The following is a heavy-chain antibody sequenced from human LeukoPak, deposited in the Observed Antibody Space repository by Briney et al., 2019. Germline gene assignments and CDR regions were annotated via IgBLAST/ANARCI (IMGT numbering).Heavy chain of an antibody. CDR1: GFTFSSYA. CDR2: IKQDGSEK. J-gene: IGHJ4*02. Sequence: GGSLRLSCAASGFTFSSYAMSWVRQAPGKGLEWVANIKQDGSEKSYVESVRGRFTISRDNAKNSLYLQLNSLRAEDTALYYCARDNPPDYWGQGTLVTVSS. V-gene: IGHV3-7*03. CDR3: ARDNPPDY.